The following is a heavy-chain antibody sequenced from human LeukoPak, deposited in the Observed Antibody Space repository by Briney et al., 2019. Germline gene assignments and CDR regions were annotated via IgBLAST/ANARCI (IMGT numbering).Heavy chain of an antibody. J-gene: IGHJ4*02. CDR1: GFSFSINA. CDR3: AKKNGGGWPTIFFDY. V-gene: IGHV3-23*01. D-gene: IGHD6-19*01. Sequence: GGSLRPSCVASGFSFSINAMIWVRQAPGKGLEWVSGISGIGDTLFYSDPVKGRFTISRDNSKNTVYLQMNSLRVEDSAVYYCAKKNGGGWPTIFFDYWGQGILVTVSS. CDR2: ISGIGDTL.